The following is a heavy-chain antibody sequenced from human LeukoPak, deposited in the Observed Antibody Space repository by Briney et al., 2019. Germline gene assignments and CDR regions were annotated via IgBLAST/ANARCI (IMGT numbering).Heavy chain of an antibody. CDR1: GGSISSYY. J-gene: IGHJ6*02. V-gene: IGHV4-59*12. CDR2: IYYSGST. D-gene: IGHD2-2*02. Sequence: PSETQSLTCTASGGSISSYYWSWIRQPPGKGLEWIGYIYYSGSTYYNPSLKSRVTISVDTSKNQFSLKLSSVTAADTAVYYCARGDIVVVPAAILPYYYYYGMDVWGQGTTVTVSS. CDR3: ARGDIVVVPAAILPYYYYYGMDV.